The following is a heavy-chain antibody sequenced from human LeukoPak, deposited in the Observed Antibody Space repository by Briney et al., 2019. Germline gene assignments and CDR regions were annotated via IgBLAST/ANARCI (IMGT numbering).Heavy chain of an antibody. CDR1: GFTFSSYA. J-gene: IGHJ4*02. V-gene: IGHV3-64*01. CDR2: INSNGGST. Sequence: GGSLRLSCVASGFTFSSYAMHWVRQTPGKGLEYVSGINSNGGSTHYANSVKGRFTISRDNSKHTLYLQMGSLRAEDMAVYYCARSVTTPYYFDYWGQGTLVTVSS. CDR3: ARSVTTPYYFDY. D-gene: IGHD4-17*01.